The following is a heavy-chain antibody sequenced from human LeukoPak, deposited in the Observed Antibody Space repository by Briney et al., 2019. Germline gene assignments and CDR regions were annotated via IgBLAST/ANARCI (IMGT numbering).Heavy chain of an antibody. D-gene: IGHD6-19*01. CDR2: MSYDGSNK. CDR3: ARGGYSSGWYTYDFDF. J-gene: IGHJ4*02. V-gene: IGHV3-30-3*01. Sequence: PGRSLRLSCAASGFTFSSYAMHWVRQAPGKGLEWVAVMSYDGSNKYYADSVKGRFTISRDNSKNTLYLQMNSLRAEDTAVYYCARGGYSSGWYTYDFDFWGQGTLVTVSS. CDR1: GFTFSSYA.